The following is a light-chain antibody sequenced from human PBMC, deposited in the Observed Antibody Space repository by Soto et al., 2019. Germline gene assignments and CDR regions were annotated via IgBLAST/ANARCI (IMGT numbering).Light chain of an antibody. CDR1: QSVSSSN. CDR3: QQYGSTPRT. CDR2: GTS. J-gene: IGKJ2*01. Sequence: EIVLTQSPGTLSLSPGGRATLSCRTSQSVSSSNFAWYQQKPGQAPRLLIYGTSTRATGIPDRFSGSGSGTDFTLTISRLEPEDFAVYYCQQYGSTPRTFGQGTELEIK. V-gene: IGKV3-20*01.